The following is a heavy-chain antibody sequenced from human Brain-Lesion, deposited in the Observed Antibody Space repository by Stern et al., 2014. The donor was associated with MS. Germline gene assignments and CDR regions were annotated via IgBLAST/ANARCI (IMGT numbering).Heavy chain of an antibody. CDR1: GGTFSSYA. J-gene: IGHJ6*02. CDR3: ARGVLRFLEWPYYGMDV. CDR2: IIPIFGTA. Sequence: VQLLESGAEVKKPGSSVKVSCKASGGTFSSYAISWVRQAPGQGLEWMGGIIPIFGTANYAPKFQGRVTITADESTSTAYMELRSLRSEDTAVYYCARGVLRFLEWPYYGMDVWGQGTTVTVSS. V-gene: IGHV1-69*01. D-gene: IGHD3-3*01.